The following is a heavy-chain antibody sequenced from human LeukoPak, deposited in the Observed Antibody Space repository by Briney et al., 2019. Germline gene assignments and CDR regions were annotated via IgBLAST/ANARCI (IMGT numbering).Heavy chain of an antibody. J-gene: IGHJ6*04. D-gene: IGHD3-16*01. CDR3: ARGVLHYEYVSRGYYYGMDV. V-gene: IGHV1-18*04. CDR2: ISAYNGNT. CDR1: GYTFTSYG. Sequence: ASVKVSCKASGYTFTSYGISWVRQAPGQGLEWMGWISAYNGNTNYAQKLQGRVTMTTDTSTSTAYMELRSLRSDDTAVYYCARGVLHYEYVSRGYYYGMDVWGKGTTVTVSS.